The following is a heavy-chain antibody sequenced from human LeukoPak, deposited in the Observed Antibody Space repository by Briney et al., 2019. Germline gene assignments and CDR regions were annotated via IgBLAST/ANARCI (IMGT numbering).Heavy chain of an antibody. CDR2: IGGSGAST. CDR1: GFTFSSYA. D-gene: IGHD2-15*01. V-gene: IGHV3-23*01. CDR3: VRSNIVVVAAAGDI. J-gene: IGHJ3*02. Sequence: PGGSLRLSCAASGFTFSSYAVTWVRQAPGKGLEWVASIGGSGASTYFADPLKGRFTVSRDDSKNTFYLQLNSLRDEDTAIYYCVRSNIVVVAAAGDIWGQGTLVTVSS.